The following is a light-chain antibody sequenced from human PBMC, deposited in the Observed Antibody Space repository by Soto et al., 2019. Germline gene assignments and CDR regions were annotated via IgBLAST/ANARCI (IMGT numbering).Light chain of an antibody. J-gene: IGKJ1*01. CDR2: EAS. CDR1: QSLDSW. V-gene: IGKV1-5*03. Sequence: DIQMTQSPSTLSASVGDRVTITCRASQSLDSWLAWFQQKPGKTPDLLIYEASSLESGVPSRFSRSGSGTEFTLTISSLQPDDFATYYCQQYTSYSAGTFGQGTKVEIK. CDR3: QQYTSYSAGT.